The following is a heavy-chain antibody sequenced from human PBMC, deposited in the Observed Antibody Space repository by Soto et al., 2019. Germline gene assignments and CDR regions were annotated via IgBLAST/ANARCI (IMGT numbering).Heavy chain of an antibody. CDR2: IYQSGST. D-gene: IGHD4-4*01. V-gene: IGHV4-30-2*01. CDR3: ATQSYSNSGAYYYYAMDV. CDR1: GGSISSGGYS. Sequence: SSETLSLTCAVSGGSISSGGYSWSWIRQAPGKGLEWIGYIYQSGSTYYNPSLKSRVTISVDRSRNQFSLKLSSVTAADTAVYFCATQSYSNSGAYYYYAMDVWGQGTTVTVSS. J-gene: IGHJ6*02.